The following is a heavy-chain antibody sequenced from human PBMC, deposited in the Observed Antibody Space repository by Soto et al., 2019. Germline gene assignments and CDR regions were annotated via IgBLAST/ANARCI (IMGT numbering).Heavy chain of an antibody. CDR2: IKQDGSEK. Sequence: GGSLRLSCAASGFTFSSYWMSWVRQAPGKGLEWVANIKQDGSEKYYVASVKGRFTISRVNAKNSLYLQMNSLRAEDTAVYYCASGTGDLGAFDILGQGTMVTVSS. CDR1: GFTFSSYW. J-gene: IGHJ3*02. D-gene: IGHD7-27*01. V-gene: IGHV3-7*03. CDR3: ASGTGDLGAFDI.